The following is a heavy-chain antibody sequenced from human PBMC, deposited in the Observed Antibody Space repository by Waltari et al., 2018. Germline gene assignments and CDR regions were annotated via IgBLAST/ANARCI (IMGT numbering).Heavy chain of an antibody. CDR1: GGSFSGYY. V-gene: IGHV4-34*01. D-gene: IGHD2-15*01. J-gene: IGHJ3*02. Sequence: QVQLQQWGAGLLKPSETLSLTCAVYGGSFSGYYWSWIRQPPGKGLEGIGEINHSGSPTSNPSLKSRCTSSVDTSKNPFSLKLSSVTAADTAVYYCARRGYCSGGSCYWRDAFDIWGQGTMVTVSS. CDR2: INHSGSP. CDR3: ARRGYCSGGSCYWRDAFDI.